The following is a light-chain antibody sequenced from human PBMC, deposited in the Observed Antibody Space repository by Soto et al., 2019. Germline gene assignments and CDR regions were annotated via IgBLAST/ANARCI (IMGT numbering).Light chain of an antibody. Sequence: DIQMSQSPSSLSTSVGDRVTITCRASQSISSYLNWYQQKPGKAPKLLIYAASSLQSGVPSRFSGSGSGTDFTLTISSLQPEDFATYYCQQSETFGQGTKLDIK. J-gene: IGKJ1*01. CDR2: AAS. CDR3: QQSET. CDR1: QSISSY. V-gene: IGKV1-39*01.